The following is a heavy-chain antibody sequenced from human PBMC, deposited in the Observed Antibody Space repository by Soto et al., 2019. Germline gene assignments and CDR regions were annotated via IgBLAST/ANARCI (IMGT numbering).Heavy chain of an antibody. D-gene: IGHD5-12*01. CDR2: IFPGDSDT. Sequence: PGESLKISCGASGYSFPRFWIGWVRQMPGKGLEWMGIIFPGDSDTRYSPSFQGQVTISADKSISTAYLQWSSLKASDTAMYYCARRGAGYNYDYWGQGTLVTVSS. V-gene: IGHV5-51*01. CDR1: GYSFPRFW. J-gene: IGHJ4*02. CDR3: ARRGAGYNYDY.